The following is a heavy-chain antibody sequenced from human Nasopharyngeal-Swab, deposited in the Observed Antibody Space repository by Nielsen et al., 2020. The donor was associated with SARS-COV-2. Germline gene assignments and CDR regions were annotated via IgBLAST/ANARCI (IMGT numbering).Heavy chain of an antibody. Sequence: IRQSPGKALEWLALIYWNDDKRYSPSLKSRLTTTKDTSKNQVVLTMTNMDPVDTATYYCAHRTYYYDSSGYYYVWDFDYWGQGTLVTVSS. V-gene: IGHV2-5*01. J-gene: IGHJ4*02. D-gene: IGHD3-22*01. CDR3: AHRTYYYDSSGYYYVWDFDY. CDR2: IYWNDDK.